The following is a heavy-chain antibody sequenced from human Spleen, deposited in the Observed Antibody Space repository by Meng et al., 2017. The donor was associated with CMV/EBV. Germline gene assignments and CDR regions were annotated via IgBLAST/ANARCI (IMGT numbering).Heavy chain of an antibody. CDR2: INPSSGAT. Sequence: ASVKVSCKASGYTFTGYYIHWVRQAPGQGLEWMGWINPSSGATDYAQKFQGRVTMVSDTSISTAYMEVSRLRSDDTALYYCAREGATRPSQGFDYWGRGTLVTVSS. CDR3: AREGATRPSQGFDY. J-gene: IGHJ4*02. D-gene: IGHD6-6*01. CDR1: GYTFTGYY. V-gene: IGHV1-2*02.